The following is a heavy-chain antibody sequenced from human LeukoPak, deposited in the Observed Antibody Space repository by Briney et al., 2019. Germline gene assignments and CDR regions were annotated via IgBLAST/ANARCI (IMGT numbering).Heavy chain of an antibody. D-gene: IGHD4-23*01. Sequence: GGSLRRSCAASGFTFSSYSMNWVRQAPGKGLEWVSYITSSSSTIYADSVKGRFTISRDNSKNTQYLQMNSMRAEDTAVYYCARDRGGKSALDYWGQGTLVTVSS. CDR1: GFTFSSYS. CDR3: ARDRGGKSALDY. V-gene: IGHV3-48*01. J-gene: IGHJ4*02. CDR2: ITSSSSTI.